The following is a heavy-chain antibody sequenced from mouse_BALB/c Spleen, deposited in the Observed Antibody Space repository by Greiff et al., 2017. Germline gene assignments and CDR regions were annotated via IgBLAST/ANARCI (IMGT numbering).Heavy chain of an antibody. V-gene: IGHV5-17*02. J-gene: IGHJ3*01. CDR3: ARDGTWFAD. D-gene: IGHD2-1*01. Sequence: EVKLVESGGGLVQPGGSRKLSCAASGFTFSSFGMHWVRQAPEKGLEWVAYISSGSSTIYYADTVKGRLTISRDNPKNTLFLQMTSLRSEETAMYYCARDGTWFADWGQGTLVTVSA. CDR2: ISSGSSTI. CDR1: GFTFSSFG.